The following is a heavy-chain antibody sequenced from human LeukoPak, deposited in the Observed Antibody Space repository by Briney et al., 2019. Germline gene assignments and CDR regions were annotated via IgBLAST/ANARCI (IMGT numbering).Heavy chain of an antibody. CDR1: GFMLRSYW. Sequence: GGSLRLSCAASGFMLRSYWMSWVRQAPGKGLGWVANIDQDGTSKYYVDSVKGRFTISRDDAKNSLYLQMNSLRAEDTAVYYCARDLFSGSYYEDFWGQGTLVTVSS. CDR2: IDQDGTSK. J-gene: IGHJ4*02. D-gene: IGHD1-26*01. CDR3: ARDLFSGSYYEDF. V-gene: IGHV3-7*01.